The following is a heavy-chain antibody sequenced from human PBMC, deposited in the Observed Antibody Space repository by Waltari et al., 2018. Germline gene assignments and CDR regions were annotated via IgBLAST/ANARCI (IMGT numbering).Heavy chain of an antibody. D-gene: IGHD2-15*01. CDR1: GGTFSSYA. CDR3: ARGDCSGGSCYSGSNWFDP. J-gene: IGHJ5*02. V-gene: IGHV1-69*13. CDR2: IIPILGTT. Sequence: QVQLVQSGAEVKKPGSSVKVSCKASGGTFSSYAISWVRQAPGQGLEWMGGIIPILGTTNYGQKFQGRVTITADESTSTAYMELSSLRSEDTAVYYCARGDCSGGSCYSGSNWFDPWGQGTLVTVSS.